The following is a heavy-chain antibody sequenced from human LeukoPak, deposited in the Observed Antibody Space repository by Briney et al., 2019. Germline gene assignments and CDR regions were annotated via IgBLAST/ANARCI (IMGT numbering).Heavy chain of an antibody. CDR3: ARESEWLRYYYYFYGMDV. D-gene: IGHD5-12*01. Sequence: GGSLRLSCAPSGFTSSSYSMNWGREAPGKGREWVSSFCSSIRDIYYADSGKGRFTISRDNTKNSLYLQMNSLRAEDTAVYYCARESEWLRYYYYFYGMDVWGQGTTVTVSS. V-gene: IGHV3-21*01. J-gene: IGHJ6*02. CDR1: GFTSSSYS. CDR2: FCSSIRDI.